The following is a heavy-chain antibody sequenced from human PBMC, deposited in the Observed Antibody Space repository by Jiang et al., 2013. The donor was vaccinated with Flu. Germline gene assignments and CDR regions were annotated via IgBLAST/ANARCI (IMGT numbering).Heavy chain of an antibody. J-gene: IGHJ4*02. CDR3: ANRWELTTKHHKGGGFDY. CDR2: ISGSGGST. D-gene: IGHD1-26*01. CDR1: GFTFSSYA. Sequence: VQPGGSLRLSCAASGFTFSSYAMSWVRQAPGKGLEWVSAISGSGGSTYYADSVKGRFTISRDNSKNTLYLQMNSLRAEDTAVYYCANRWELTTKHHKGGGFDYWGQGTLVTVSS. V-gene: IGHV3-23*01.